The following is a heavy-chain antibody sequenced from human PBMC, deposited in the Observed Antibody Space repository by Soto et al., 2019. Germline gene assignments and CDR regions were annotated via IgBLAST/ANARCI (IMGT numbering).Heavy chain of an antibody. CDR3: GRAWRGDSYYYYMDV. D-gene: IGHD3-10*01. J-gene: IGHJ6*03. Sequence: SETLSLTCSVSGGSISNGGYYWGWIRQPPGKGLEWIGSIFYSGDTYYTPSLKSRVSISVDTSKNQFSLRLSSVTAADTAAYYCGRAWRGDSYYYYMDVWGKGTTVTVSS. CDR2: IFYSGDT. CDR1: GGSISNGGYY. V-gene: IGHV4-39*01.